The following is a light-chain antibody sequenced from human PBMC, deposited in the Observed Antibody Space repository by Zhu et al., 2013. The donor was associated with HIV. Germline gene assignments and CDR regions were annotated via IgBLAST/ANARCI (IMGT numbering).Light chain of an antibody. Sequence: EIVMTQSPATLSVSPGERASLSCRASQSVGSNLAWYHQKPGQAPRLLIYDASTRAIGIPARFSASGSGTEFTLTISSLQSEDFAVYYCQHVNNNAAFGPGTKVDV. CDR2: DAS. CDR3: QHVNNNAA. CDR1: QSVGSN. J-gene: IGKJ3*01. V-gene: IGKV3-15*01.